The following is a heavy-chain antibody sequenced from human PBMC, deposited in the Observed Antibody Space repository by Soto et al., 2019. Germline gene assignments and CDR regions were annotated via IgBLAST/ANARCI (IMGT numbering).Heavy chain of an antibody. V-gene: IGHV1-8*01. J-gene: IGHJ5*02. CDR1: GYTFTSYD. Sequence: QVQLGQSGAEVKKPGASVQVSCKASGYTFTSYDIHWVRQATGQGLEWMGWMNPNSGNTGYAQKFQGRVTMTRNTSMNTAYMELSSLRSEDTSVYYCASSRPIRWYELGVGWFDPWGQGALVTVSS. D-gene: IGHD6-13*01. CDR2: MNPNSGNT. CDR3: ASSRPIRWYELGVGWFDP.